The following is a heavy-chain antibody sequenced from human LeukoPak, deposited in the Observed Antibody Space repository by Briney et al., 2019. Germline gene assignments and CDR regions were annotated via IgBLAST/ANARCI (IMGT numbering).Heavy chain of an antibody. CDR2: INSDGSST. J-gene: IGHJ4*02. CDR3: ANFDY. Sequence: GGSLRLSCAASGFTFSSYWMHWVRQAPGKGLVWVSCINSDGSSTSNADSVKGRFTISRDNVKNMLYLQMNSLRAEDTAVYYCANFDYWGQGTLVTVSS. CDR1: GFTFSSYW. V-gene: IGHV3-74*01.